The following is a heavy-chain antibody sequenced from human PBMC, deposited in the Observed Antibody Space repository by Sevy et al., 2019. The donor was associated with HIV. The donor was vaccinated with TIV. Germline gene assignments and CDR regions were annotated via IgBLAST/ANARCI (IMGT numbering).Heavy chain of an antibody. D-gene: IGHD3-22*01. CDR3: TRVRALNYYDTSVSMEYNWFDP. Sequence: ASVKVSCKASGYTFTSYDINWVRQATGQGLEWMGWMNPKTGNTGYAPKFQGRVTMTRDTSTSTAYMELRSLRSDDTAIYYCTRVRALNYYDTSVSMEYNWFDPWGQGTLVTVSS. CDR1: GYTFTSYD. CDR2: MNPKTGNT. V-gene: IGHV1-8*02. J-gene: IGHJ5*02.